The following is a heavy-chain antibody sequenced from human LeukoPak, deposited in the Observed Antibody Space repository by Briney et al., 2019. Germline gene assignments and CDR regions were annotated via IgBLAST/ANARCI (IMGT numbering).Heavy chain of an antibody. J-gene: IGHJ6*03. CDR3: ARGGSTFYYDILTGYYIGPSNLNYYYYMDV. Sequence: ASVKVSCKASGYTFTSYGISWVRQAPGQGLEWMGWISAYNGNTNYAQKLQGRVTMTTDTSTSTAYMELRSLRSDDTAVYYCARGGSTFYYDILTGYYIGPSNLNYYYYMDVWGKGTTVTISS. CDR2: ISAYNGNT. CDR1: GYTFTSYG. D-gene: IGHD3-9*01. V-gene: IGHV1-18*01.